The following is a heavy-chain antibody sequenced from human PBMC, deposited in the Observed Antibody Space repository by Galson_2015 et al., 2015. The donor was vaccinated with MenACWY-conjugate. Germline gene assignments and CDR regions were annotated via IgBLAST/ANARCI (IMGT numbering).Heavy chain of an antibody. D-gene: IGHD3-10*01. CDR1: GFTFSHYS. Sequence: SLRLSCAASGFTFSHYSMNWVRQAPGKGLEWVSSISSSSNFIYYADSVKGRFTISRDNAKNSLYLQMNSLRAEDTAVYYCARGRGSGSYVPDYWGQGTLVTVSS. V-gene: IGHV3-21*06. CDR3: ARGRGSGSYVPDY. J-gene: IGHJ4*02. CDR2: ISSSSNFI.